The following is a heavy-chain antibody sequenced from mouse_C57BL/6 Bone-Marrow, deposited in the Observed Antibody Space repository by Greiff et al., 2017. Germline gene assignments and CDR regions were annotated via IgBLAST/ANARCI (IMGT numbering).Heavy chain of an antibody. CDR3: ERLLRVAY. CDR2: IDPSDSYT. CDR1: GYSFTSYW. V-gene: IGHV1-69*01. Sequence: QVQLQQPGAELVMPGASVKLSCKASGYSFTSYWMNWVKQRPGQGLEWIGEIDPSDSYTNYNQKFKGKYTLTVDKSYSTAYMQLSSLTSEDAAFYFCERLLRVAYWGQGTLVTVSA. J-gene: IGHJ3*01. D-gene: IGHD1-1*01.